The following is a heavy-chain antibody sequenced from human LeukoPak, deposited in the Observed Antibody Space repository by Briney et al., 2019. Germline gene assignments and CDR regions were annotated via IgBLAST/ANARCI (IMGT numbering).Heavy chain of an antibody. V-gene: IGHV3-49*04. Sequence: GRSLRLSCAASGFTFSTSGMNWVRQAPGKGLEWVGFIRSKAYGGTTEYAASVKGRFTISRDDAKSIAYLQMNSLKAEDTGVYYCIRGSLTTVGDYWGQGTLVTVSS. CDR1: GFTFSTSG. CDR3: IRGSLTTVGDY. D-gene: IGHD4-23*01. CDR2: IRSKAYGGTT. J-gene: IGHJ4*02.